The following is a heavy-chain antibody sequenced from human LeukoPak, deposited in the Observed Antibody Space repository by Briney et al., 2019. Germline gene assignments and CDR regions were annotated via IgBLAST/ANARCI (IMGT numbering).Heavy chain of an antibody. CDR2: INPNSGGT. CDR1: GYTFTGYY. V-gene: IGHV1-2*02. D-gene: IGHD5-18*01. CDR3: AREAAGGTAMGNY. Sequence: ASVKVSCKASGYTFTGYYMHWVRQAPGQGLKWMGWINPNSGGTNYAQKFQGRVTMTRDTSISTAYMELSRLRSDDTAVYYCAREAAGGTAMGNYWGQGTLVTVSS. J-gene: IGHJ4*02.